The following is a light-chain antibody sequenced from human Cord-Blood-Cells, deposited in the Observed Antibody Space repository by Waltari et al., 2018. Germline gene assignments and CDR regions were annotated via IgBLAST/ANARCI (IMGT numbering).Light chain of an antibody. CDR3: QQYDNLPLT. J-gene: IGKJ4*01. V-gene: IGKV1-33*01. Sequence: DIQMPQSPSSLSASVGDRVTITCQASQDISNYLNWYQQKPGKAPKLLIYDAATVETGVPSRFSGSGSGTDFTFTISSLQPEDIATYYCQQYDNLPLTFGGGTKVEIK. CDR2: DAA. CDR1: QDISNY.